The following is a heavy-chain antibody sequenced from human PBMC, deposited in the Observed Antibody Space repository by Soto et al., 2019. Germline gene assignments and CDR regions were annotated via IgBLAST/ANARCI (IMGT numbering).Heavy chain of an antibody. CDR3: ARDGYSGYDSGNYFDY. V-gene: IGHV4-4*02. CDR1: GGSISSSNW. Sequence: SATLSLTCAVSGGSISSSNWWSWVRQPPGKGLEWIGEIYHSGSTNYNPSLKSRVTISVDKSKNQFSLKLSSVTAADTAVYYCARDGYSGYDSGNYFDYWGQGTLVTVSS. J-gene: IGHJ4*02. D-gene: IGHD5-12*01. CDR2: IYHSGST.